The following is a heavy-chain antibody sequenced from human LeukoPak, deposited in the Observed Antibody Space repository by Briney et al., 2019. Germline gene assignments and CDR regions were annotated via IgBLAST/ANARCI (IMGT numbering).Heavy chain of an antibody. CDR2: IIPIFGTA. D-gene: IGHD3-10*01. J-gene: IGHJ4*02. V-gene: IGHV1-69*01. CDR1: GGTFSSYA. CDR3: ARDEGDSRWFGKLYHY. Sequence: YPVNPSCKASGGTFSSYAISWVRQAPGQGLEWMGRIIPIFGTANYAQKLQGRVTITADESTSTAHMELSSLRSEDTAVYYCARDEGDSRWFGKLYHYWGQGTLL.